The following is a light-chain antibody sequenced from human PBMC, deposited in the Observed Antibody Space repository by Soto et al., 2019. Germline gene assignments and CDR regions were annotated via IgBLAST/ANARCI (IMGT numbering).Light chain of an antibody. CDR2: DTS. J-gene: IGKJ5*01. CDR3: QQRHNWPIT. V-gene: IGKV3-11*01. CDR1: QTIRSL. Sequence: EIVLTQSPATLSLSPGERATLSCRTSQTIRSLLNWYQQRPGQAPRLLIYDTSNRATDIPARFSGSGSGTDFILTISSLDPEDFAVYFCQQRHNWPITFGQGTRLDIK.